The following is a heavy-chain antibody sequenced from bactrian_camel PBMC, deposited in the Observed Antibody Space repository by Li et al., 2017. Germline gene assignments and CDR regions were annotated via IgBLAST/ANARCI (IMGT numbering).Heavy chain of an antibody. CDR3: ATDTEGGSSYAFGY. D-gene: IGHD2*01. CDR1: DFAFSRHD. J-gene: IGHJ6*01. CDR2: IGIGGSPT. Sequence: VQLVESGGGLVQPGGSLRLSCAASDFAFSRHDMSWVRQAPGKGLEWVSSIGIGGSPTYYSDSVKGRFTISRDSAKTTICLQLNSLKTEDMAIYYCATDTEGGSSYAFGYWGQGTQVTVS. V-gene: IGHV3S40*01.